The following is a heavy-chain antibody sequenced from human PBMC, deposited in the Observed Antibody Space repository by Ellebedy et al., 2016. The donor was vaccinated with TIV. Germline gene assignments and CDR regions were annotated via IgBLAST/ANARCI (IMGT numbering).Heavy chain of an antibody. Sequence: GESLKISCAASGFTFSSYSMNWVRQAPGKGLEWVSSISSSSSYIYYADSVKGRFTISRDNANNSLYLQMNSLRAKDTAVYYCARDAGYFDLWGRGILVTVSS. J-gene: IGHJ2*01. CDR1: GFTFSSYS. CDR2: ISSSSSYI. V-gene: IGHV3-21*01. CDR3: ARDAGYFDL.